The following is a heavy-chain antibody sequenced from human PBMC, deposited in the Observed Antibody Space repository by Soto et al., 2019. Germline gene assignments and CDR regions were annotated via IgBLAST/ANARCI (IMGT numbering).Heavy chain of an antibody. CDR3: AKYGSGSYYIHFFDY. CDR2: ISGSGGST. V-gene: IGHV3-23*01. Sequence: GGSLRLSCAASVFTFSSYAMSWVRQAPGKGLEWVSAISGSGGSTYYADSVKGRFTISRDNSKNTLYLQMNSLRAEDTAVYYCAKYGSGSYYIHFFDYWGQGTLVTVSS. CDR1: VFTFSSYA. J-gene: IGHJ4*02. D-gene: IGHD3-10*01.